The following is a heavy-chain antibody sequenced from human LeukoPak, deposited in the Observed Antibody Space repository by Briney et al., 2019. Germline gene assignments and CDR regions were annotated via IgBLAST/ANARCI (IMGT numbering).Heavy chain of an antibody. V-gene: IGHV4-59*01. CDR3: ARDRALGSGKYYFDY. CDR2: IDYSGST. CDR1: GGSTSSYY. D-gene: IGHD3-16*01. J-gene: IGHJ4*02. Sequence: SETLSLTCTVSGGSTSSYYWSWIRLPPGKGLEWIGYIDYSGSTNYNPSLKSRVTISLDTSKNQFSLKLSSVTAADTAVYFCARDRALGSGKYYFDYWGQGTLVTVSS.